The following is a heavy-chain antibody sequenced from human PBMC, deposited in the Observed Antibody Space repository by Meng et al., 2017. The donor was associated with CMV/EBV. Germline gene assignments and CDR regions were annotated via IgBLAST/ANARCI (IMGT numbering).Heavy chain of an antibody. V-gene: IGHV1-69*10. Sequence: SVKVSCKASGGTFSSYAISWVRQAPGQGLEWMGGIIPILGIANYAQKFQGRVTITADKSTSTAYMELSSLRSEDTAVYYCARGDRRYCSSTSCYTPFGYWGQGTLVTVSS. CDR3: ARGDRRYCSSTSCYTPFGY. CDR1: GGTFSSYA. CDR2: IIPILGIA. D-gene: IGHD2-2*02. J-gene: IGHJ4*02.